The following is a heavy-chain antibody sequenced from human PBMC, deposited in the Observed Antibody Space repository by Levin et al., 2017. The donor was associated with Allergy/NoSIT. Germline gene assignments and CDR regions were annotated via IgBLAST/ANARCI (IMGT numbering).Heavy chain of an antibody. J-gene: IGHJ4*02. CDR1: GGSISSRSYY. Sequence: SQTLSLTCTVSGGSISSRSYYWGWIRQPPGKGLEWIGSVYYTGSPYYNPSLKSRITISLDTSKNQFSLKLSSVTAADTALYYCARHVYGDYDWGQGTLVTVSS. CDR2: VYYTGSP. D-gene: IGHD4-17*01. CDR3: ARHVYGDYD. V-gene: IGHV4-39*01.